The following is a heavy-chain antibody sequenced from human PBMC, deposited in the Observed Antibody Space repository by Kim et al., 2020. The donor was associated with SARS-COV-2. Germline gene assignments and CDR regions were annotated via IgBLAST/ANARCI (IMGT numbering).Heavy chain of an antibody. J-gene: IGHJ4*02. Sequence: YSSPSLNSRVSISVDTSKSQFSLSLTSVTAADTAVYYCAREDGTTVTFDYWGQGALVTVSS. CDR3: AREDGTTVTFDY. D-gene: IGHD4-17*01. V-gene: IGHV4-30-2*05.